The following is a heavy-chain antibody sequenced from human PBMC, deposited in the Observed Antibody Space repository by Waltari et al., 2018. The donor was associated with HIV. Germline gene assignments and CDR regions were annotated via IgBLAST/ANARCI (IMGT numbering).Heavy chain of an antibody. V-gene: IGHV3-21*01. CDR3: ARYGGYSGPTLDY. J-gene: IGHJ4*02. D-gene: IGHD5-12*01. Sequence: EVQLVESGGGLVKPGGSLRLSCAASGFTFSSYTMNWVRQAPGKGLEWVSSISYSSRHIYYADSLKGRFTISRDNAKNSLYLQMNSLRAEDTAVYYCARYGGYSGPTLDYWGQGTLVTVSS. CDR1: GFTFSSYT. CDR2: ISYSSRHI.